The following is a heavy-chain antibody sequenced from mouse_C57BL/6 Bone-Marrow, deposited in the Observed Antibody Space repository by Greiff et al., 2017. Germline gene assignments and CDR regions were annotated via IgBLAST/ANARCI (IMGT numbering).Heavy chain of an antibody. J-gene: IGHJ4*01. Sequence: QVQLQQSGAELARPGASVKLSCKASGYTFTSYGISWVKQRTGQGLEWIGEIYPRSGNTYYNEKFKGKATLTADKSSSTAYMELRSLTSEDSAVYFCARYPYYYGSGYYYAIDYWGQGTSVTVSS. V-gene: IGHV1-81*01. CDR2: IYPRSGNT. CDR1: GYTFTSYG. D-gene: IGHD1-1*01. CDR3: ARYPYYYGSGYYYAIDY.